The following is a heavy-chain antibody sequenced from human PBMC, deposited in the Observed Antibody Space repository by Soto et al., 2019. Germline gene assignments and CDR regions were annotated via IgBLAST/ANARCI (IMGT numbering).Heavy chain of an antibody. Sequence: ASVKVSCKASGYTFINFDISWVRQPAGQGHEWLGWMNPGSGKTGYASKFQGRVAMTRDASTGTSHLELSRLTSDDTAVYYGAIMASAGTLNWFDPWGQGTLVTVSS. V-gene: IGHV1-8*02. CDR2: MNPGSGKT. D-gene: IGHD6-13*01. CDR1: GYTFINFD. J-gene: IGHJ5*02. CDR3: AIMASAGTLNWFDP.